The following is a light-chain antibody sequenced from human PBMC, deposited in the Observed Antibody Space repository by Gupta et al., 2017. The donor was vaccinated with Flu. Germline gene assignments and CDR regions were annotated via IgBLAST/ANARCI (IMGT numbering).Light chain of an antibody. CDR2: EDN. CDR3: QSYDGDNHLV. Sequence: NFLLTQPHSVSESPGKTITISCTRSSGSLASNYVQWYQQRPGSAPATVIFEDNQRSSGVPDRFSGSIDSASNSASLTISGLETEDEADYYCQSYDGDNHLVFGGGTKLTVL. V-gene: IGLV6-57*03. CDR1: SGSLASNY. J-gene: IGLJ2*01.